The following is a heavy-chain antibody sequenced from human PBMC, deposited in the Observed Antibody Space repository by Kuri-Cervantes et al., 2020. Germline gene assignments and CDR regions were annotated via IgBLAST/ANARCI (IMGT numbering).Heavy chain of an antibody. D-gene: IGHD3-10*01. V-gene: IGHV3-33*01. CDR2: IWYDGSNK. CDR3: ARDDGPSMVQGVICAFDI. J-gene: IGHJ3*02. CDR1: GFTFSSYG. Sequence: GESLKISCAASGFTFSSYGMHWVRQAPGKGLEWVAVIWYDGSNKYYADSVKGRFTISGDNSKNTLYLQTNSLRAEDTAVYYCARDDGPSMVQGVICAFDIWGQGTMVTVSS.